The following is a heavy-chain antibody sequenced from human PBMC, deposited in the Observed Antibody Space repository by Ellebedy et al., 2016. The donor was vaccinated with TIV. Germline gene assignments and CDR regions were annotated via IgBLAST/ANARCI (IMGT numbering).Heavy chain of an antibody. CDR2: VNSDGSST. D-gene: IGHD3-3*01. J-gene: IGHJ5*02. V-gene: IGHV3-74*01. CDR1: GLTFSSYW. Sequence: GESLKISCAASGLTFSSYWMHWVRQAPGKGLVWVSCVNSDGSSTTYADSVKGRFTISRDNAKHTLYLQMNSLRPEDTAVYYCARDVGGGRYDFWSGFYRGAWFDPWGQGTLVTVSS. CDR3: ARDVGGGRYDFWSGFYRGAWFDP.